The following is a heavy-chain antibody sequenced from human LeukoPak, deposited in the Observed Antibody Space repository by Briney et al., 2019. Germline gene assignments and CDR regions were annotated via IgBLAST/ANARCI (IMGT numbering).Heavy chain of an antibody. V-gene: IGHV4-38-2*02. CDR1: GYSISSGYY. Sequence: SETLSLTCTVSGYSISSGYYWGWIRQPPGKGLEWIGSIYHSGSTYYNPSLKSRVTISVDTSKNQYSLKLNSVTAADTAVYYCARDPDDSSTYDGADYWGQGTLVTVSS. J-gene: IGHJ4*02. CDR3: ARDPDDSSTYDGADY. CDR2: IYHSGST. D-gene: IGHD3-22*01.